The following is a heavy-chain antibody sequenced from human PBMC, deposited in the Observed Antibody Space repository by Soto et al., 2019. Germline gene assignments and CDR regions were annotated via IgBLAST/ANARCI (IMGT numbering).Heavy chain of an antibody. V-gene: IGHV4-59*01. CDR1: GGSISSYY. CDR3: ARDLWGYCGADCYPLDV. Sequence: QVRLQESGPGLVKPSETLSLTCTVSGGSISSYYWSWIRQPPGKGLEWIGYMYNTGSTIYNPSLKSRDTISVDTSKNKFSLKLNSVTAADTAVYYCARDLWGYCGADCYPLDVWGQGTTVTVSS. J-gene: IGHJ6*02. CDR2: MYNTGST. D-gene: IGHD2-21*02.